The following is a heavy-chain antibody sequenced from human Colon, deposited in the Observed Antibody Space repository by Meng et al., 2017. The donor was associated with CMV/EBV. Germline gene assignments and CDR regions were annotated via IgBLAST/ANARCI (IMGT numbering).Heavy chain of an antibody. Sequence: GGSLRLSCAASGFLFNEFGMHWVRQAPGKGLEWVAFVRYDGSDEYYADSVKGRFTISRDDSKNTAYLQMNSLKTEDTAVYYCTTRGGAFWSGYTFDYWGQGTLVTVSS. V-gene: IGHV3-30*02. CDR2: VRYDGSDE. CDR1: GFLFNEFG. CDR3: TTRGGAFWSGYTFDY. D-gene: IGHD3-3*01. J-gene: IGHJ4*02.